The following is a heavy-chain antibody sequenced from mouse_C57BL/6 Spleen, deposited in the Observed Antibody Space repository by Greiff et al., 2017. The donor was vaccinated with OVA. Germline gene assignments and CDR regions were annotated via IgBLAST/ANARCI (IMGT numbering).Heavy chain of an antibody. D-gene: IGHD3-3*01. V-gene: IGHV1-15*01. J-gene: IGHJ2*01. CDR3: TRGLGLDD. CDR2: IDPETGGT. Sequence: VKLMESGAELVRPGASVTLSCKASGYTFTDYEMHWAKQTPVHGLEWIGAIDPETGGTAYNQKFKGKAILTADKSSSTAYMELRSLTSEDSAVYYCTRGLGLDDWGQGTTLTVSS. CDR1: GYTFTDYE.